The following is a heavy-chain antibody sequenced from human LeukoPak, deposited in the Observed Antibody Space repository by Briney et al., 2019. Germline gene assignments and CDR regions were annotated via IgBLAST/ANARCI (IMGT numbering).Heavy chain of an antibody. V-gene: IGHV3-30*18. CDR1: GFTFSSYG. CDR3: AKDIAYCGGDCYSGYYGMDA. J-gene: IGHJ6*02. Sequence: RSLRLSCAASGFTFSSYGMHWVRQAPGKGLEWVAVISYDGSNKYYADSVKGRFTISRDNSKNTLYLQMNSLRAEDTAVYYCAKDIAYCGGDCYSGYYGMDAWGQGTTVTVSS. CDR2: ISYDGSNK. D-gene: IGHD2-21*02.